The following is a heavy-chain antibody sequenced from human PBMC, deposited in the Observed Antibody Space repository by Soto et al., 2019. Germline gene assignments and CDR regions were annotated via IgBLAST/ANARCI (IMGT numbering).Heavy chain of an antibody. Sequence: SETLSLTCAVSGYSISSGYYWGWIRQPPGKGLEWIGSIYHSGSTYYNPSLKSRVTISVDTSKNQFSLKLSSVTAADTAVYYCAREGGYDFSYYYYGMDVWGQGTTVTVS. J-gene: IGHJ6*02. D-gene: IGHD5-12*01. V-gene: IGHV4-38-2*02. CDR1: GYSISSGYY. CDR2: IYHSGST. CDR3: AREGGYDFSYYYYGMDV.